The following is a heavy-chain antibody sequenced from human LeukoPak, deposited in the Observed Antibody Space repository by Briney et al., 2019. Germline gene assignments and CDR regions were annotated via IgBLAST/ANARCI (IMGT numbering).Heavy chain of an antibody. CDR2: ISSSGSNT. CDR1: GFTFTDYY. V-gene: IGHV3-11*06. D-gene: IGHD4-17*01. CDR3: ARDRSTVTTYFDY. J-gene: IGHJ4*02. Sequence: GGSLRLSCAVSGFTFTDYYMSWIRQAPGKGLEWVSYISSSGSNTDYADSVKGRFTISRDNAKNSLYLQMNSLRAEDTAVYYCARDRSTVTTYFDYWGQGTLVTVSS.